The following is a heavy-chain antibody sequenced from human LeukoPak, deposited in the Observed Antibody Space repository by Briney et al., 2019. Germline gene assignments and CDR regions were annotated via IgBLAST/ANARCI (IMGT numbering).Heavy chain of an antibody. Sequence: GGSLRLSCAASGFTFSSYAMHWVRQAPGKGLEWVSYISSSSSTIYYADSVKGRFTISRDNAKNSLYLQMNSLRAEDTAVYYCARDWQITPGYWGQGTLVTVSS. D-gene: IGHD1-14*01. CDR2: ISSSSSTI. J-gene: IGHJ4*02. CDR3: ARDWQITPGY. V-gene: IGHV3-48*04. CDR1: GFTFSSYA.